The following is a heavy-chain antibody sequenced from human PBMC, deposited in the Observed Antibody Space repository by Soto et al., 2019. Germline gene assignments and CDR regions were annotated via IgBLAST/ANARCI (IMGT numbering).Heavy chain of an antibody. Sequence: PSETLSLTCTVSGGSISSGGYYWSWIRQHPGKGLEWIGYIYYSGSTYYNPSLKSRVTISVDTSKNQFSLKLSSVTAADTAVYYCARDKRTGELEPHPDYYYYGMDVWGQGTTVTVSS. CDR3: ARDKRTGELEPHPDYYYYGMDV. CDR1: GGSISSGGYY. CDR2: IYYSGST. V-gene: IGHV4-31*03. D-gene: IGHD1-1*01. J-gene: IGHJ6*02.